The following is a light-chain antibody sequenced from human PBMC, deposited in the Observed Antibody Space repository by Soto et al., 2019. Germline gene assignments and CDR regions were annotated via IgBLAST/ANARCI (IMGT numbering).Light chain of an antibody. CDR1: GGSIASHY. CDR2: EDD. CDR3: AAWDDSLYGWV. V-gene: IGLV6-57*04. J-gene: IGLJ3*02. Sequence: NFMLTQPLSVSDSPGKTVTISCTRSGGSIASHYVRWFQQRPGSAPTTVIYEDDQRPSGVPDRFSGSKSGTSASLAISGLQSEDEAHYYCAAWDDSLYGWVFGGGTKVTVL.